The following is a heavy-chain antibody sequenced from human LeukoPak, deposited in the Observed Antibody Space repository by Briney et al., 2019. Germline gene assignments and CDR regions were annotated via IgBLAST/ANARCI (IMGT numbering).Heavy chain of an antibody. Sequence: GGSLRLSCAASGFTFSSYAMHWVRQAPGKGLEWVAVISYDGSNKYYADSVKGRFTISRDNSKNTLYLQMNSLRSDDTAVYYCARDSSGFYYVHWGQGTLVTVSS. J-gene: IGHJ4*02. CDR1: GFTFSSYA. CDR2: ISYDGSNK. D-gene: IGHD3-22*01. CDR3: ARDSSGFYYVH. V-gene: IGHV3-30*04.